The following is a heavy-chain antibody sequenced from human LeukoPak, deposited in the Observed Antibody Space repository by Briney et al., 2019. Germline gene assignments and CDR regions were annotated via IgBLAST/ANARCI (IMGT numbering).Heavy chain of an antibody. V-gene: IGHV1-8*03. D-gene: IGHD2-15*01. J-gene: IGHJ4*02. CDR3: ARDEVVANSFDY. Sequence: GASVKVSCKASGYTFTSYDINWMRQATGQGLEWMGWMNPNSGNTGYAQKFQGRVTITRNTSISTAYMELSSLRSEDTAVYYCARDEVVANSFDYWGQGTLVTVSS. CDR1: GYTFTSYD. CDR2: MNPNSGNT.